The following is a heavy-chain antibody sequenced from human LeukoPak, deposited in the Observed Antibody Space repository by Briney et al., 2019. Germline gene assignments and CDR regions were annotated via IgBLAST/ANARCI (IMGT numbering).Heavy chain of an antibody. CDR2: IYYSGST. Sequence: SETLSFTCTVSGGSISSYYWSWIRQPPGKGLEWIGYIYYSGSTNYNPSLKSRVTISVDTSKNQFSLKLSSVTAADTAVYYCARDLAAHDAFDIWGQGTMVTVSS. V-gene: IGHV4-59*01. J-gene: IGHJ3*02. D-gene: IGHD2-15*01. CDR3: ARDLAAHDAFDI. CDR1: GGSISSYY.